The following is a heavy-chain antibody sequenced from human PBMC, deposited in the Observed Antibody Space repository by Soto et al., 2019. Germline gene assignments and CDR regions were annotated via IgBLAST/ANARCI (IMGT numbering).Heavy chain of an antibody. J-gene: IGHJ3*02. CDR2: IYYSGST. CDR3: ARVRSVNYDFWSGYYTPTDAFDI. V-gene: IGHV4-59*01. D-gene: IGHD3-3*01. CDR1: GGSISSYY. Sequence: SETLSLTCTVSGGSISSYYWSRIRQPPGKGLEWIGYIYYSGSTNYNPSLKSRVTISVDTSKNQFSLKLSSVTAADTAVYYCARVRSVNYDFWSGYYTPTDAFDIWGQGTMVTVSS.